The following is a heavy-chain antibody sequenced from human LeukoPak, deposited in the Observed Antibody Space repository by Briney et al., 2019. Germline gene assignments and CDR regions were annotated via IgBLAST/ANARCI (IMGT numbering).Heavy chain of an antibody. D-gene: IGHD3-10*01. CDR3: ARDWYYAVDY. V-gene: IGHV3-74*01. Sequence: GGSLRLSCAASGFTFSSTWMHWVRLVPGKGLVWVSRINSDGRNPIYADSVKGRFTISRDNAKNTLYLQMSSLRAEDTAVYYCARDWYYAVDYWGQGTLVTVSS. CDR2: INSDGRNP. CDR1: GFTFSSTW. J-gene: IGHJ4*02.